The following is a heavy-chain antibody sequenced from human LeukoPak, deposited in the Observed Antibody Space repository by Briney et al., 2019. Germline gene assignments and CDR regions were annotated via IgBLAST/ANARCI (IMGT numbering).Heavy chain of an antibody. V-gene: IGHV3-7*03. D-gene: IGHD6-6*01. CDR3: AGSGSSSSFDY. J-gene: IGHJ4*02. CDR2: IKQDGSER. CDR1: GFTFSIYW. Sequence: GGSLRLSCAASGFTFSIYWMSWARQAPGKGLEWVANIKQDGSERYYVDSVKGRFTLSRDNAKNSLYLQMNSLRAEDTAVYYCAGSGSSSSFDYWGQGTLVTVSS.